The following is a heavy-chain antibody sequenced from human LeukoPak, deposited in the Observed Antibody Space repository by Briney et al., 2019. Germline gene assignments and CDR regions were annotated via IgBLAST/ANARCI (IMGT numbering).Heavy chain of an antibody. CDR2: INPKSGGT. J-gene: IGHJ4*02. CDR3: ASVVVRPHIVVVTAMDMNFDY. V-gene: IGHV1-2*02. Sequence: TSVKVSCKASGYTLTGYYMHGVRQAPGQGREGMGWINPKSGGTHYAQKPQGRVTMTRDTSISTAYMELSRLRSDDTAVYYCASVVVRPHIVVVTAMDMNFDYWGQGTLVTVSS. D-gene: IGHD2-21*02. CDR1: GYTLTGYY.